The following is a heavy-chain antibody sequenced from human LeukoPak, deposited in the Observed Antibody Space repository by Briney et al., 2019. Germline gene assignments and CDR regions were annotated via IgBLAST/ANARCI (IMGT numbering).Heavy chain of an antibody. J-gene: IGHJ4*02. V-gene: IGHV3-7*03. D-gene: IGHD6-13*01. Sequence: PGGSLRLSCAASGFTFSNFWMTWVRQAPGKGLEWVANIRYDGREKYYADSVKGRFTISRDNAQNSVYLQMNSLRDEDTAVYYCAKVSGIAAAGTLGYWGQGTLVTVSS. CDR1: GFTFSNFW. CDR3: AKVSGIAAAGTLGY. CDR2: IRYDGREK.